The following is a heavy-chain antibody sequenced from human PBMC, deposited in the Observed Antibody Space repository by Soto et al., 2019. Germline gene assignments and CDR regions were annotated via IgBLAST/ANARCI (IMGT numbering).Heavy chain of an antibody. CDR1: GFTFSSYA. D-gene: IGHD3-3*01. J-gene: IGHJ4*02. Sequence: EVQLLESGGGLIQPGGSLRRSCEGTGFTFSSYAMNWVRQVPGKGLEWVAGLSASGSRTFYAESVKGRFTISRDNSKNTVFLQMDSLRAEDAALYFCAKSHTVLVKFDSWGQGILVTVSS. V-gene: IGHV3-23*01. CDR3: AKSHTVLVKFDS. CDR2: LSASGSRT.